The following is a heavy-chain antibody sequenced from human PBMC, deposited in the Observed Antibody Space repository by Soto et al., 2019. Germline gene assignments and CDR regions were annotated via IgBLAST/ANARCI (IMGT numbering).Heavy chain of an antibody. V-gene: IGHV4-31*03. D-gene: IGHD6-13*01. J-gene: IGHJ6*03. CDR1: GGSISSGGYY. CDR2: IYYSGST. Sequence: SETLSLTCTVSGGSISSGGYYWSWIRQHPGKGLEWIGYIYYSGSTYYNPSLKSRVTISVDTSKNQFSLKLSSVTAADTAVYYCARGALYSSHSSYYYMDVWGKGTTVTVSS. CDR3: ARGALYSSHSSYYYMDV.